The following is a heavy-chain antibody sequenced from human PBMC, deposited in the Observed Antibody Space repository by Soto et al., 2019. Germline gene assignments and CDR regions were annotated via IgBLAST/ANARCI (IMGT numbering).Heavy chain of an antibody. V-gene: IGHV3-30*18. Sequence: PGGSLRLSCAASGFTFSSYGMHWVRQAPGKGLEWVAVISYDGSNKYYADSVKGRFTISRDNSKNTLYLQMNSLRAEDTAVYYCAKDAQTYYDFWSGYFDYWGQGTLVTVSS. D-gene: IGHD3-3*01. CDR3: AKDAQTYYDFWSGYFDY. CDR2: ISYDGSNK. CDR1: GFTFSSYG. J-gene: IGHJ4*02.